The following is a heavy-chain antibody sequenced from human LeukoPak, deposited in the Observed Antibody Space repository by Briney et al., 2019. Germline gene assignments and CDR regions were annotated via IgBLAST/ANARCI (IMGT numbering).Heavy chain of an antibody. D-gene: IGHD3-22*01. J-gene: IGHJ4*02. CDR2: TYYRSKWYN. CDR3: ARDLRAYYYDSSGYFLPPGY. V-gene: IGHV6-1*01. Sequence: SQTLSLTCAISGDSVSSNTAAWNWIRQSPSRGLEWLGRTYYRSKWYNDYAVSVKSRITINPDTSKNQFSLQLNSVAPEDTAVYYCARDLRAYYYDSSGYFLPPGYWGQGTLVTVSS. CDR1: GDSVSSNTAA.